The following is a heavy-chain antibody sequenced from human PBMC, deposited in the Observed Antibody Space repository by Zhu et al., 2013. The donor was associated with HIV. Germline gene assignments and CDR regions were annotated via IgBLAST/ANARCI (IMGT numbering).Heavy chain of an antibody. Sequence: EVQLLESGGGLVQPGGSLRLSCAASGLTFSSYAMSWVRQAPGKGLEWVSAISGSGGSTYYADSVKGRFTISRDNSKNTLYLQMNSLRAEDTAVYYCAKFEEVQGDPFDYWGQGTLVTVSS. J-gene: IGHJ4*02. V-gene: IGHV3-23*01. CDR1: GLTFSSYA. CDR2: ISGSGGST. D-gene: IGHD3-10*01. CDR3: AKFEEVQGDPFDY.